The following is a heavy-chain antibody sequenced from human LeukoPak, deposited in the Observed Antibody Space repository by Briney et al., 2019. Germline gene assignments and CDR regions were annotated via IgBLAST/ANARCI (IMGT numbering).Heavy chain of an antibody. CDR3: ARVPRIAAAGTHYYYYYMDV. D-gene: IGHD6-13*01. J-gene: IGHJ6*03. Sequence: GGSLRLSCAASGFTVSSNYMSWVRQVPGKGLEWVSIIYSGGSTYYADSVKGRFTISRDNSKNTLYLQMNSLRAEDTAVYYCARVPRIAAAGTHYYYYYMDVWGKGTTVTISS. V-gene: IGHV3-66*01. CDR2: IYSGGST. CDR1: GFTVSSNY.